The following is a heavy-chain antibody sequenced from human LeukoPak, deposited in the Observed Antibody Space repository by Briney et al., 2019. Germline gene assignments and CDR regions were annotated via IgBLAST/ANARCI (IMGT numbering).Heavy chain of an antibody. CDR2: INPNSGGT. CDR1: GYTFTGYY. Sequence: ASVKVSCKASGYTFTGYYMHWVRQAPGQGLEWMGWINPNSGGTNYAQKFQGRVTMTRDTSISTAYMELSRLRSDDTAVYYCARRYGGYSYGTYPYYFDCWGQGTLVTVSS. V-gene: IGHV1-2*02. J-gene: IGHJ4*02. CDR3: ARRYGGYSYGTYPYYFDC. D-gene: IGHD5-18*01.